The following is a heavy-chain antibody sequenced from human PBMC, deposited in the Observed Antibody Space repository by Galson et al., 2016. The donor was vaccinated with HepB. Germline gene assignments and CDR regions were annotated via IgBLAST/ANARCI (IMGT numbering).Heavy chain of an antibody. CDR1: GFTFTDYY. Sequence: SLRLSCAVSGFTFTDYYMTWIRQAPGKGLEWLSYSSSSGNNLKYADSVRGRFTISRDNSKNSVFLQMNSLTADDTAVNYCVRGQQYPLLRYYFDYWGQGALVTVSS. CDR3: VRGQQYPLLRYYFDY. CDR2: SSSSGNNL. D-gene: IGHD3-22*01. V-gene: IGHV3-11*04. J-gene: IGHJ4*02.